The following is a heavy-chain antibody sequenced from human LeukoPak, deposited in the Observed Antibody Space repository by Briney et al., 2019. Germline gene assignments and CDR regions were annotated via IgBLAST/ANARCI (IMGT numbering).Heavy chain of an antibody. CDR1: GGSISSSSYY. CDR2: IYYSGST. V-gene: IGHV4-39*01. Sequence: SETLSLTCTVSGGSISSSSYYWGWIRQPPGKGLEWIVSIYYSGSTYYNPSLKSRVTISVDTSKNQFSLKLSSVTAADTAVYYCARVLGPDFDYWGQGTLVTASS. D-gene: IGHD1-26*01. J-gene: IGHJ4*02. CDR3: ARVLGPDFDY.